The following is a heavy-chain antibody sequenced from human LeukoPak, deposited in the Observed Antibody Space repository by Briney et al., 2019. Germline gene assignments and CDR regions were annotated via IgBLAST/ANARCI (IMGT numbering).Heavy chain of an antibody. CDR3: AIRGSSGWYHFDY. V-gene: IGHV4-34*01. CDR1: GGSFSGYY. CDR2: INHSGST. J-gene: IGHJ4*02. Sequence: KASETLSLTCAVYGGSFSGYYWSWTRQPPGKGLEWIGEINHSGSTNYNPSLKSRVTISVDTSKNQFSLKLSSVTAADTAVYYCAIRGSSGWYHFDYWGQGTLVTVSS. D-gene: IGHD6-19*01.